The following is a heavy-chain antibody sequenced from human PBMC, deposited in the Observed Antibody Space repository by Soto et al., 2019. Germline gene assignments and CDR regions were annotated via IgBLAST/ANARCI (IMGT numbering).Heavy chain of an antibody. V-gene: IGHV4-31*03. CDR2: IYYSGST. D-gene: IGHD4-4*01. Sequence: QVQLQESGPGLVKPSQTLSLTCTVSVGSLSSGGYYWSWIRQHPGKGLEWIGYIYYSGSTYYNPSLKSRVTISVDTSKNQFPLKLSSVTPADTAVYYCARDRRDTVDYYYYGMDVWGQGTTVTVSS. CDR1: VGSLSSGGYY. CDR3: ARDRRDTVDYYYYGMDV. J-gene: IGHJ6*02.